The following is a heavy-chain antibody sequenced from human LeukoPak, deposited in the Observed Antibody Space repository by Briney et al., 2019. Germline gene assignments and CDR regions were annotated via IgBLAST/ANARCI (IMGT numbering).Heavy chain of an antibody. CDR3: ARPNITYYYDSSGYDGFDV. D-gene: IGHD3-22*01. CDR1: GCNFTNYW. V-gene: IGHV5-51*01. Sequence: GGSLKISCKGSGCNFTNYWIAWGRRMPGKGLEWMGIIYPDDSDTRYWPSFLGHVSISADKSFNTADLKWSSLKASDTAMYFCARPNITYYYDSSGYDGFDVWGQGTMVTVSS. J-gene: IGHJ3*01. CDR2: IYPDDSDT.